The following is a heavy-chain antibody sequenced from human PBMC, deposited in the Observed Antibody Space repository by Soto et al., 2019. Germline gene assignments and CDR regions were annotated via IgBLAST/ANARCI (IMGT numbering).Heavy chain of an antibody. CDR1: GYTFIRYG. D-gene: IGHD3-16*01. J-gene: IGHJ6*02. CDR2: ISPYNDYT. Sequence: QVQLAQSXXXXKKPXASVRVSCKAAGYTFIRYGIAWVRQAPGQGLEWMGWISPYNDYTVYAQKFQGRVSMTADTSTRTVYMNLRGLKSDDTAVYYCARGGYYDNSWGKLSHYGLDVWGQGTSVSVSS. V-gene: IGHV1-18*01. CDR3: ARGGYYDNSWGKLSHYGLDV.